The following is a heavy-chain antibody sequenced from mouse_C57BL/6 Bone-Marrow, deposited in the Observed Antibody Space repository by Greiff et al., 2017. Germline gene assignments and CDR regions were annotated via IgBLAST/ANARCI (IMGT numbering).Heavy chain of an antibody. CDR2: ISDGGSYT. Sequence: EVKLMESGGGLVKPGGSLKLSCAASGFTFSSYAMSWVRQTPEQRLEWVATISDGGSYTYYPDNVKGRFTISRDNAKNNRYLQMSQLKSEDTAMDYCARDHGPWYFDVWGTGTTVTVSS. CDR1: GFTFSSYA. D-gene: IGHD1-1*02. J-gene: IGHJ1*03. V-gene: IGHV5-4*01. CDR3: ARDHGPWYFDV.